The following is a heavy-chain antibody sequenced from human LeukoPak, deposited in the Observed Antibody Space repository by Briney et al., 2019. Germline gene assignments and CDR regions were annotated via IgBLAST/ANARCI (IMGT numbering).Heavy chain of an antibody. CDR3: ARDWKTNSFDY. J-gene: IGHJ4*02. CDR2: ISGGGDST. D-gene: IGHD1-1*01. Sequence: GGSLRLSCAASGFTFSIYAMSWVRQAPGKGLEWVSGISGGGDSTHYADSVKGRFTISRDISKNTLYLQMDSLRAEDTAIYYCARDWKTNSFDYWGQGTLVTVSS. V-gene: IGHV3-23*01. CDR1: GFTFSIYA.